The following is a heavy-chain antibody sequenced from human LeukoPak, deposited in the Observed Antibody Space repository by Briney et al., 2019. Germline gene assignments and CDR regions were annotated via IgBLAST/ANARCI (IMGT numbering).Heavy chain of an antibody. J-gene: IGHJ4*02. Sequence: SETLSLTCTVSGGSISSSSYYSGWIRQPPGKGLEWIGSIYYSGSTYYNPSLKSRVTISVDTSKNQFSLKLSSVTAADTAVYYCARERLQYYDFWSGYYPFDYWGQGTLVTVSS. CDR3: ARERLQYYDFWSGYYPFDY. V-gene: IGHV4-39*07. D-gene: IGHD3-3*01. CDR2: IYYSGST. CDR1: GGSISSSSYY.